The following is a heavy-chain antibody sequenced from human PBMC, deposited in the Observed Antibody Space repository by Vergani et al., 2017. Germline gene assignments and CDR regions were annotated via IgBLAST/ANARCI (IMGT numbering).Heavy chain of an antibody. CDR2: INPNSGGT. D-gene: IGHD6-19*01. Sequence: QVQLVQSGAEVKKPGASVKVSCKASGYTFTGYYMHWVRQAPGQGLEWMGWINPNSGGTNYAQKFQGRVTMTRDTSISTAYMELSRLRSDDTAVYYCARPLLGQWLPIDYFDYWGQGTLVTVSS. V-gene: IGHV1-2*02. CDR3: ARPLLGQWLPIDYFDY. CDR1: GYTFTGYY. J-gene: IGHJ4*02.